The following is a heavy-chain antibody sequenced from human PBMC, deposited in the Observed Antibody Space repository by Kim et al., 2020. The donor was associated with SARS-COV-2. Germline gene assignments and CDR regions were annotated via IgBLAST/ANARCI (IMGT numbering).Heavy chain of an antibody. CDR1: GFTFSSYD. D-gene: IGHD6-19*01. V-gene: IGHV3-13*01. CDR2: IGTAGDT. CDR3: ARGGRIAVAGGIDY. J-gene: IGHJ4*02. Sequence: GGSLRLSCAASGFTFSSYDMHWVRQATGKGLEWVSAIGTAGDTYYPGSVKGRFTISRENAKNSLYLQMNSLRAGDTAVYYCARGGRIAVAGGIDYWGQGTLVTVSS.